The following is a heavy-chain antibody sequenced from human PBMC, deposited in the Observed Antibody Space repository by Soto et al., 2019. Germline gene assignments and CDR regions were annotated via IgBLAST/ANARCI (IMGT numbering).Heavy chain of an antibody. CDR1: GFTFSNAW. V-gene: IGHV3-15*01. CDR2: IKSKIDGGTT. J-gene: IGHJ4*02. Sequence: PGGSLRLSCAASGFTFSNAWMGWVRQAPGKGLEWVGRIKSKIDGGTTDYAAPVKGRFTISRDDSKNTLYLQMNSLKTEDTAVYHCAIGEWLSTSYFNFWGKGTLVTVSS. D-gene: IGHD3-3*01. CDR3: AIGEWLSTSYFNF.